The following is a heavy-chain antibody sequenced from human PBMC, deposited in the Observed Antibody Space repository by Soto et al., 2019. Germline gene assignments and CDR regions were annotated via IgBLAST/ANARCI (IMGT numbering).Heavy chain of an antibody. J-gene: IGHJ4*02. Sequence: GGSLRLSCAASGFTFSSYGMHWVRQAPGKGLEWVAVIWYDGSNKYYADSVKGRFTISRDNSKNTLYLQMNSLRAEDTAVYYCARDQQPYSSGWYEGRYFDYWGQGTLVTVSS. CDR3: ARDQQPYSSGWYEGRYFDY. V-gene: IGHV3-33*01. D-gene: IGHD6-19*01. CDR2: IWYDGSNK. CDR1: GFTFSSYG.